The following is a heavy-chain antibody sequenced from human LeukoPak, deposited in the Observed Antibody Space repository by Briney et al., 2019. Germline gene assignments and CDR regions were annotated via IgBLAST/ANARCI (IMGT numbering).Heavy chain of an antibody. CDR1: GFTFSSYG. V-gene: IGHV3-30*18. CDR3: AKDSTRGYSYGYFDY. Sequence: PGGSLRLSCAASGFTFSSYGMHWVRQAPGKGLEWVAVISYDGSNKYYADSVKGRFTISRDNSKNTLYLQMNSLRAEDTAVYYCAKDSTRGYSYGYFDYWGQGTLVTVSS. CDR2: ISYDGSNK. D-gene: IGHD5-18*01. J-gene: IGHJ4*02.